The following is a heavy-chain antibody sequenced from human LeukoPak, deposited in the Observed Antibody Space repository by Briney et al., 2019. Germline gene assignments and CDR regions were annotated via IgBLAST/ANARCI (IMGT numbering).Heavy chain of an antibody. J-gene: IGHJ4*02. Sequence: GASVKVSCKASGGTFSSYAISWVRQAPGQGLEWMGGIIPIFGTANYAQKFQGRVTITTDESTSTAYMELSSLRSEDTAVYYCARGRVGATTWFDYWGQETLVTVSS. CDR1: GGTFSSYA. D-gene: IGHD1-26*01. CDR2: IIPIFGTA. CDR3: ARGRVGATTWFDY. V-gene: IGHV1-69*05.